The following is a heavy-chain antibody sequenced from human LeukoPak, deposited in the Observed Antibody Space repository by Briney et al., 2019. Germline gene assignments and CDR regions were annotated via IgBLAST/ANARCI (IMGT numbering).Heavy chain of an antibody. CDR3: ARRYCSGGSCLLNALSWFDP. V-gene: IGHV4-34*01. J-gene: IGHJ5*02. D-gene: IGHD2-15*01. Sequence: SETLSLTCAVYGGSFSGYYWSWIRQPPGKGLEWIGEINHSGSTNYNPSLKSRVTISVDTSKNQFSLKLSSVTAADTAVYYCARRYCSGGSCLLNALSWFDPWGQGTLVTVSS. CDR1: GGSFSGYY. CDR2: INHSGST.